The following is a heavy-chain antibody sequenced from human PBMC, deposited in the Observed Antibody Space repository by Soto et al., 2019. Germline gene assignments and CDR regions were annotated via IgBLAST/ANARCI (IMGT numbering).Heavy chain of an antibody. Sequence: SVKVSCKASGGTFSSYAISWVRQAPGQGLEWMGGIIPIFGTANYAQKFQGRVTITADESTSTAYMELSSLRSEDTAVYCCARDAYYYGSGSYYNVYGMDVWGQGTTVTVSS. CDR3: ARDAYYYGSGSYYNVYGMDV. CDR2: IIPIFGTA. D-gene: IGHD3-10*01. CDR1: GGTFSSYA. J-gene: IGHJ6*02. V-gene: IGHV1-69*13.